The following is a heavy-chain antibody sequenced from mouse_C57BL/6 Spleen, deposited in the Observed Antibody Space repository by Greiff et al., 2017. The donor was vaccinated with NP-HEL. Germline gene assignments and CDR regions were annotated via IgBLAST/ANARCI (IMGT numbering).Heavy chain of an antibody. CDR1: GYAFSSSW. Sequence: QVQLKESGPELVKPGASVKISCKASGYAFSSSWMNWVKQRPGKGLEWIGRLYPGDGDTNYNGKFKGKATLTADKSSSTAYMQLSSLTSEDSAVYFCARRSGTWFAYWGQGTLVTVSA. CDR3: ARRSGTWFAY. V-gene: IGHV1-82*01. D-gene: IGHD4-1*01. CDR2: LYPGDGDT. J-gene: IGHJ3*01.